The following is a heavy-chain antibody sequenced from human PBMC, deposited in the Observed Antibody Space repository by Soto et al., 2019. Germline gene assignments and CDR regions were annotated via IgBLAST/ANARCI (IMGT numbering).Heavy chain of an antibody. J-gene: IGHJ4*02. CDR2: IYWDDDK. D-gene: IGHD3-3*01. CDR3: AHRVLRTVFGLVTTTAIYFDF. Sequence: QITLNESGPTVVRPTETLTLTCRFSGFSLTTSGVGVGWIRQSQGKAPEWLELIYWDDDKRYSASLKSRTTITKDTSKNPVVLTVSDLDPTDTATYYCAHRVLRTVFGLVTTTAIYFDFWGQGTPVAVSS. V-gene: IGHV2-5*02. CDR1: GFSLTTSGVG.